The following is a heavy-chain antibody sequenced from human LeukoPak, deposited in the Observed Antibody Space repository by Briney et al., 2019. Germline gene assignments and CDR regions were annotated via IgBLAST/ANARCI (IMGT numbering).Heavy chain of an antibody. V-gene: IGHV4-59*01. Sequence: SETLSLTCTVSGGSISSYYWSWIRQPPGKGLEWIGYIYYSGSTNYNPSLKSRVTISVDTSKNQFSLKLSSVTAADTAVYYCARGGIAAAEFDPWGQGTLVTVSS. J-gene: IGHJ5*02. CDR3: ARGGIAAAEFDP. D-gene: IGHD6-13*01. CDR1: GGSISSYY. CDR2: IYYSGST.